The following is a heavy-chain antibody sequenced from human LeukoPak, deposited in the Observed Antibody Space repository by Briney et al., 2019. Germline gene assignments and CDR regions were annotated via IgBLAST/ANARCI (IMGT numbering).Heavy chain of an antibody. V-gene: IGHV1-69*13. CDR1: GYTFTSYG. CDR2: IIPIFGTA. J-gene: IGHJ4*02. D-gene: IGHD6-13*01. Sequence: ASVKVSCKASGYTFTSYGISWVRQAPGQGLEWMGGIIPIFGTANYAQKFQGRVTITADESTSTAYMELSSLRSEDTAVYYCARGEQTTYSSSWYNYFDYWGQGTLVTVSS. CDR3: ARGEQTTYSSSWYNYFDY.